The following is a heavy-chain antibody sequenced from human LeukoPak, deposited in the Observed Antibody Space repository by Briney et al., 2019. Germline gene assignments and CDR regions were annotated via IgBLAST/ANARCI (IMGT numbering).Heavy chain of an antibody. CDR2: INPNSGGT. J-gene: IGHJ4*02. CDR1: GYTFTGYY. Sequence: GASVKVSCKASGYTFTGYYMHWVRQAPGQGLEWMGRINPNSGGTNYAQKFQGRVTMTRDTSISTAYMELSSLRSEDTAVYYCATVPRGIVGATRPFDYWGQGTLVTVSS. CDR3: ATVPRGIVGATRPFDY. V-gene: IGHV1-2*06. D-gene: IGHD1-26*01.